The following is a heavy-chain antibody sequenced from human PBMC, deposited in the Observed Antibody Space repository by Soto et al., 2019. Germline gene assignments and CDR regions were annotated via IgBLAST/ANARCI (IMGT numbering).Heavy chain of an antibody. CDR1: GGSISSGGYY. V-gene: IGHV4-31*03. D-gene: IGHD5-12*01. Sequence: QVQLQDSGPGLVKPSQTLSLTCTVSGGSISSGGYYWSWIRQHPGKGLEWIGYIFYSGSTYYNPSLKSRVTISVDTSKNQFSLKLSSVTAADTAVHYSAREEGVGYNHRWFHPWSQGALVTVSS. CDR3: AREEGVGYNHRWFHP. CDR2: IFYSGST. J-gene: IGHJ5*02.